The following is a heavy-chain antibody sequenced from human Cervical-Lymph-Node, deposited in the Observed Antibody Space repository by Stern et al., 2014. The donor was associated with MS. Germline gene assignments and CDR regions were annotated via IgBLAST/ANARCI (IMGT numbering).Heavy chain of an antibody. Sequence: VQLVQSGAEVKKPGESLKISCKASGYNFATYWIGWVRHVTGKGLEWMRFIYPDDSDSSYIPSFQGRASISADKSINTAYLQWSSLKASDAAIFYCARRARGVLYSGYFDSWGQGTLVTVSS. CDR1: GYNFATYW. CDR3: ARRARGVLYSGYFDS. J-gene: IGHJ4*02. V-gene: IGHV5-51*01. D-gene: IGHD2-15*01. CDR2: IYPDDSDS.